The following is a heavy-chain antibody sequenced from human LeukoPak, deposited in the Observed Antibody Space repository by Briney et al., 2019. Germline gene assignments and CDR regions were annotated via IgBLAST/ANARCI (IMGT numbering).Heavy chain of an antibody. D-gene: IGHD3-22*01. CDR2: IKSKTDGGTT. Sequence: PGGSLRLSCAASGFTFSNAWMSWVRQAPGKGLEWVGRIKSKTDGGTTDYAAPVKGRFTISRDDSKNTLYLQMNSLKTEDTAVYYCTTDVYDSSGYYYGDYWGQGTLVTASS. CDR1: GFTFSNAW. J-gene: IGHJ4*02. V-gene: IGHV3-15*01. CDR3: TTDVYDSSGYYYGDY.